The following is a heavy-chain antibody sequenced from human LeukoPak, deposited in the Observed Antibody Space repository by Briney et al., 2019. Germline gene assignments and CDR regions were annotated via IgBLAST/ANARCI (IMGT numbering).Heavy chain of an antibody. Sequence: GRSLRLSCAASGFTFSSYAMSWVRQAPGKGLEWVSAISGSGGSTYYADSVKGRFTISRDNSKNTLYLQMNSLRAEDTAVYYCAKRSGTMVRGVLYFDYWGQGTLVTVSS. CDR2: ISGSGGST. V-gene: IGHV3-23*01. CDR1: GFTFSSYA. J-gene: IGHJ4*02. D-gene: IGHD3-10*01. CDR3: AKRSGTMVRGVLYFDY.